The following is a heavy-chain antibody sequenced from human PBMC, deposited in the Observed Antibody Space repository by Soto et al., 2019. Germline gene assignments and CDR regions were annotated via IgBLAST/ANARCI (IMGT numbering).Heavy chain of an antibody. V-gene: IGHV3-21*01. CDR3: ARDRSSGGSRSDY. Sequence: GGSLRLSCAASGFTFSSYSMNWVRQAPGKGLEWVSSISSSSSYIYYADSVKGRFTISRDNAKNSLYLQMNSLRAEDTAVYYCARDRSSGGSRSDYWGQGTLVTVSS. D-gene: IGHD2-15*01. CDR2: ISSSSSYI. CDR1: GFTFSSYS. J-gene: IGHJ4*02.